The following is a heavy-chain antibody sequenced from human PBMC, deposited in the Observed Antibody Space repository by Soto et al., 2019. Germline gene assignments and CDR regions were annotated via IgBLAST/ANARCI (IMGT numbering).Heavy chain of an antibody. V-gene: IGHV1-18*04. J-gene: IGHJ5*02. CDR1: GYTFTSYV. CDR3: ARDRSTIFGVENWFDP. CDR2: ISAYNGNT. Sequence: ASVKVSCKASGYTFTSYVIRWVRQAPGQGLEWMGWISAYNGNTNYAQKLQGRVTMTTDTSTSTAYMELRSLRSDDTAVYYCARDRSTIFGVENWFDPWGQGTLVTVSS. D-gene: IGHD3-3*01.